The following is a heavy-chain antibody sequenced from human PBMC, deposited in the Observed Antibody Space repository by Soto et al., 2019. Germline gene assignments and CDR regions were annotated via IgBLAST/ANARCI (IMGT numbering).Heavy chain of an antibody. V-gene: IGHV3-9*01. CDR2: ISWNSGSI. D-gene: IGHD6-13*01. CDR1: GFTFDDYA. Sequence: EVQLVESGGGLVQPGRSLRLSCAASGFTFDDYAMHWVRQAPGKGLEWVSGISWNSGSIGYADSVKGRFTISRDNAKNSLYLQMNSLRAEDTALYYCATLVGSSWRYYYYGMDVWGQGTTVTVSS. J-gene: IGHJ6*02. CDR3: ATLVGSSWRYYYYGMDV.